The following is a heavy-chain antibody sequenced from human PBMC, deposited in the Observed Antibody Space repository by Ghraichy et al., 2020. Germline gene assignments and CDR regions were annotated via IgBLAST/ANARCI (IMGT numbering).Heavy chain of an antibody. CDR3: AREESGAAAGTNDY. CDR1: GYTFTSYG. V-gene: IGHV1-18*01. D-gene: IGHD6-13*01. Sequence: ASVKVSCKASGYTFTSYGISWVRQAPGQGLEWMGWISAYNGNTNYAQKLQGRVTMTTDTSTSTAYMELRSLRSDDTAVYYCAREESGAAAGTNDYWGQGTLVTVSS. CDR2: ISAYNGNT. J-gene: IGHJ4*02.